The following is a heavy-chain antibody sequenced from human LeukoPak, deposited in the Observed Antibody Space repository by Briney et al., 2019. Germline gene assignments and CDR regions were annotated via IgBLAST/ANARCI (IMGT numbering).Heavy chain of an antibody. D-gene: IGHD3-16*02. V-gene: IGHV4-34*01. J-gene: IGHJ4*02. CDR3: ASLSSYDYAWGSYRDH. Sequence: SETLSLTCAVYGGSFSGYYWSWIRQPPGKGLEWIGEINHSGSTNYNPSLKSRVTISVDTSKNQFSLKLSSVTAADTAVYYCASLSSYDYAWGSYRDHWGQGTLVTVSS. CDR1: GGSFSGYY. CDR2: INHSGST.